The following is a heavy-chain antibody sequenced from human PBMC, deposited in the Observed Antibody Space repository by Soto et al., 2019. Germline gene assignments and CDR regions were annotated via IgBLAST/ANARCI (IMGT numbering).Heavy chain of an antibody. CDR1: GFTFSSYW. Sequence: EVQLVESGGGLVQPGGSLRLSCVVSGFTFSSYWMNWVRQAPGKGLEWVANIKQDGSETHYVDSVKGRFTISRDNAKNSLYLQMNSLRAEDTAVYYGVRGTPTPGLDYWGQGTLVTVSS. CDR3: VRGTPTPGLDY. V-gene: IGHV3-7*01. J-gene: IGHJ4*02. CDR2: IKQDGSET. D-gene: IGHD1-7*01.